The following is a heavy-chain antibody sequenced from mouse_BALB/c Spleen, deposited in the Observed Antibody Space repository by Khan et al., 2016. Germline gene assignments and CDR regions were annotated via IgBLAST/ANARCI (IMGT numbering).Heavy chain of an antibody. Sequence: EVELVETGGDLVKPGGSLKLSCAASGFTFSSYAMSWVRQSPEKRLDWVASISRGSSTYYPDSVKGRYTISSDNGRNIWYLQMRSLRSEDTAMYYCERGPYIVDYWGQGTTLTVSS. CDR3: ERGPYIVDY. CDR2: ISRGSST. J-gene: IGHJ2*01. CDR1: GFTFSSYA. V-gene: IGHV5-6-5*01. D-gene: IGHD1-3*01.